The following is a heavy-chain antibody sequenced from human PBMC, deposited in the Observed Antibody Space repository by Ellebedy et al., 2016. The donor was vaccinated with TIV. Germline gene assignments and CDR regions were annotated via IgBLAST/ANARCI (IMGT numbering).Heavy chain of an antibody. Sequence: GESLKISXAASGFSFRSTWMTWVRQAPGTGLEWVANINQDGSVKSHLDSVKGRFTISRDNARNSLYLQMNSLRAEDTAVYYCARDPEYGALDYWGQGTLVTVSS. J-gene: IGHJ4*02. V-gene: IGHV3-7*01. CDR2: INQDGSVK. D-gene: IGHD4-17*01. CDR1: GFSFRSTW. CDR3: ARDPEYGALDY.